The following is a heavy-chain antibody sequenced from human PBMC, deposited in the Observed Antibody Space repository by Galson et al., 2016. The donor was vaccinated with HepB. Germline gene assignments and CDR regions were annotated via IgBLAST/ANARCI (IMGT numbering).Heavy chain of an antibody. V-gene: IGHV1-2*02. CDR3: ARAYCSVDSCYFYMDV. J-gene: IGHJ6*03. CDR1: GYTFTGYY. CDR2: INPNSGGT. Sequence: SVKGSCKASGYTFTGYYMHWVRQAPGQGLEWMGWINPNSGGTHYAQKFQGRVTMTRATSISTAYMELSRLRYDDTAVYYCARAYCSVDSCYFYMDVWGKGTTVTVSS. D-gene: IGHD2-15*01.